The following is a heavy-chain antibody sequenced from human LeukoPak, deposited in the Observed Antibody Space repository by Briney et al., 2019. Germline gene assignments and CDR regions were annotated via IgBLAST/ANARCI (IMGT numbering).Heavy chain of an antibody. D-gene: IGHD3-9*01. CDR3: ARDGVYYDILTGHDY. J-gene: IGHJ4*02. V-gene: IGHV1-18*01. CDR2: ISAYNGNT. CDR1: GYTFTSYA. Sequence: ASVKVSCKASGYTFTSYAISWVRQAPGQGLEWMGWISAYNGNTNYAQKLQGRVTMTTDTSTSTAYMELRSLRSDDTAVYYCARDGVYYDILTGHDYWGQGTLVTVSS.